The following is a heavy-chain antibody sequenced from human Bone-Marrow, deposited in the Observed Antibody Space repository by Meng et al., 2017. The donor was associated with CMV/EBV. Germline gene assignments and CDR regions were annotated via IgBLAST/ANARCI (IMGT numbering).Heavy chain of an antibody. CDR1: GGSISSYY. CDR3: ARGGRRKQPLGDV. CDR2: IYYSGST. Sequence: GSLRLSCTVSGGSISSYYWSWIRQPPGKGLEWIGYIYYSGSTNYNPSLKSRVTIPVDTSKNQFSLKLSSVTAADTAVYYCARGGRRKQPLGDVWGQGTTVTVSS. V-gene: IGHV4-59*01. D-gene: IGHD1-26*01. J-gene: IGHJ6*02.